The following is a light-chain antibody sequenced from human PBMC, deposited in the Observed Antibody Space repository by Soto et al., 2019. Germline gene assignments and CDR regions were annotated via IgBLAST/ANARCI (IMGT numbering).Light chain of an antibody. J-gene: IGLJ2*01. V-gene: IGLV2-8*01. CDR2: EVD. CDR1: GGDIGRYDF. Sequence: QSVLTQPPSASGSPGQSVTISCSGTGGDIGRYDFVSWYQQYPGKVPKLLIYEVDKRPSGVTDRCSGSKSGDRASLTVSGRLPEDEADYHCSAYAGGNIVIFGGGTKLTVL. CDR3: SAYAGGNIVI.